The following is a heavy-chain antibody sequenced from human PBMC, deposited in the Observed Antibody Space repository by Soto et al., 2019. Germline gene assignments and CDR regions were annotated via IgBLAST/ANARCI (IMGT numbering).Heavy chain of an antibody. CDR2: IIPIFGTA. Sequence: SVKVSCKASGGTFSSYAISWVRQAPGQGLEWMGGIIPIFGTANYAQKFQGRVTITADESTSTAYMELSSLRSEDTAVYYGARVGYCSGGSCYRNWFDPWGQGALVTVSS. D-gene: IGHD2-15*01. J-gene: IGHJ5*02. V-gene: IGHV1-69*13. CDR1: GGTFSSYA. CDR3: ARVGYCSGGSCYRNWFDP.